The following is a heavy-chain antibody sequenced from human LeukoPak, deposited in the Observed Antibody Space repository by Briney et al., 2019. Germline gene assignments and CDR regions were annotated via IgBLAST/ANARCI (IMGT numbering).Heavy chain of an antibody. CDR3: ARGSSAAGTKSHFDY. V-gene: IGHV3-7*03. J-gene: IGHJ4*02. D-gene: IGHD6-13*01. Sequence: GGSLRLSCAASGFTFSSYWMSWVRQAPGKGLEWVANIKQDGSEKYYVDSVKGRFTISRDNAKNSLYLQMNSLRSDDTAVYYCARGSSAAGTKSHFDYWGQGTLVTVSS. CDR2: IKQDGSEK. CDR1: GFTFSSYW.